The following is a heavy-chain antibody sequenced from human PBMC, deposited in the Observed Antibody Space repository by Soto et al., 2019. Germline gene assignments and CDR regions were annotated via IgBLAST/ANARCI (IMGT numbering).Heavy chain of an antibody. D-gene: IGHD3-3*01. J-gene: IGHJ6*02. CDR3: AVEPERFRNRWDYYYGMDV. V-gene: IGHV3-48*02. Sequence: PGGSLRLSCAASGFTFSSYSMNWVRQAPGKGLEWVSYISSSSSTIYYADSVKGRFTISRDNAKNSLYLQMNSPRDEDTAVYYCAVEPERFRNRWDYYYGMDVWGQGTMVTVSS. CDR1: GFTFSSYS. CDR2: ISSSSSTI.